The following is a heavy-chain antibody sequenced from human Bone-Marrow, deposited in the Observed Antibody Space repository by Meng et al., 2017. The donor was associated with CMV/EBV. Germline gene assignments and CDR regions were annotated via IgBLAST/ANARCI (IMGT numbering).Heavy chain of an antibody. CDR1: GFTFVNYY. D-gene: IGHD3-16*01. Sequence: GESLKISCVASGFTFVNYYMTWVRQVPGKGPEWVANTDEAGSGNNYADSVRGRFTISRDNAKRSLYLQMDSLRAEDTAVYYCAKDMSKDYYYYGMDVWGQGTTVTVSS. CDR2: TDEAGSGN. J-gene: IGHJ6*02. CDR3: AKDMSKDYYYYGMDV. V-gene: IGHV3-7*03.